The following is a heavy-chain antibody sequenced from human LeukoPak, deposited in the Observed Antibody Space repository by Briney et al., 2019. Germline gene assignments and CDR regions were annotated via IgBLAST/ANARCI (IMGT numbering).Heavy chain of an antibody. D-gene: IGHD3-22*01. CDR3: ARGDYDSSGYDY. CDR2: INPNSGGT. CDR1: GYSFTAHY. J-gene: IGHJ4*02. V-gene: IGHV1-2*02. Sequence: ASVKVSCKASGYSFTAHYIHWVRQAPGQGLEWMGWINPNSGGTNYAQKLQGRVTMTTDTSTSTAYMELRSLRSDDTAVYYCARGDYDSSGYDYWGQGTLVTVSS.